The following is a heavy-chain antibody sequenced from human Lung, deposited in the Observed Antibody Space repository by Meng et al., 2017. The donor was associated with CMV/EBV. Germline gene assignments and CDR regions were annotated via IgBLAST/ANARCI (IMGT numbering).Heavy chain of an antibody. J-gene: IGHJ6*02. CDR1: GFTFSSYE. D-gene: IGHD3-10*01. CDR2: ISSSGSTI. V-gene: IGHV3-48*03. Sequence: GGSLRLXCAASGFTFSSYEMNWVRQAPGKGLEWVSYISSSGSTIYYADSVKGRFTISRDNAKNSLYLQMNSLRAEDTAVYYCARVPRSRYYYYGMDVWGQGNXVTGYS. CDR3: ARVPRSRYYYYGMDV.